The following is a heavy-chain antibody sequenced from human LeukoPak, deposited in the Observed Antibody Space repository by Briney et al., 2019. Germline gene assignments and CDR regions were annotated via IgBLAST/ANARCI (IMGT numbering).Heavy chain of an antibody. V-gene: IGHV3-11*06. CDR2: ISSSSSYI. CDR1: GFTSSDYY. D-gene: IGHD4-17*01. CDR3: ARGGRDGNYVRYFQH. J-gene: IGHJ1*01. Sequence: GGSLRLSCAASGFTSSDYYMSWIRQAPGKGLEWVSSISSSSSYIYYADSVKGRFTISRDNAKNSLYLQMNSLRAEDTAVYYCARGGRDGNYVRYFQHWGQGTLVTVSS.